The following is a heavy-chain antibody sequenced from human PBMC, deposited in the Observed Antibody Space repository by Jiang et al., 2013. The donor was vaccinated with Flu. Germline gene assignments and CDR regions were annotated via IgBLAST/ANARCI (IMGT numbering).Heavy chain of an antibody. V-gene: IGHV1-3*01. CDR2: INAGNGNT. J-gene: IGHJ4*02. CDR3: ARARGTGRGNYYDSSGYYLNY. CDR1: GYTFTSYA. D-gene: IGHD3-22*01. Sequence: GAEVKKPGASVKVSCKASGYTFTSYAMHWVRQAPGQRLEWMGWINAGNGNTKYSQKFQGRVTITRDTSASTAYMELSSLRSEDTAVYYCARARGTGRGNYYDSSGYYLNYWGQGTLVTVSS.